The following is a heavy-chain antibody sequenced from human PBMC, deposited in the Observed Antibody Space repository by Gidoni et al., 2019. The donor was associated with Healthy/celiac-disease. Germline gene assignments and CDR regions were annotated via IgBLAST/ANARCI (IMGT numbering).Heavy chain of an antibody. Sequence: VQLVQSGDEVKRPGSSLQVSCKASGGNFSSYAVSWGRQAPGQGLEWMGRSIPILGTANYAQKFQVRVTITADKATSTAYMELSSLRSEDTAVYDCASGSSTGIDVWGQGTTVTVSS. CDR2: SIPILGTA. D-gene: IGHD2-2*01. V-gene: IGHV1-69*04. J-gene: IGHJ6*02. CDR1: GGNFSSYA. CDR3: ASGSSTGIDV.